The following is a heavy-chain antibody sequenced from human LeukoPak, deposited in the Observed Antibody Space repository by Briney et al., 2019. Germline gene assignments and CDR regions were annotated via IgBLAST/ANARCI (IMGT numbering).Heavy chain of an antibody. Sequence: LRLSCTASGFTFSSNEMNWVRQAPGKGLEWIGYIYYSGSTYYNPSLKSRVTISVDTSKNQFSLKLNSVTAADTAVYYCAREGNSGRTFDYWGQGTLVTVSS. D-gene: IGHD5-12*01. V-gene: IGHV4-31*02. J-gene: IGHJ4*02. CDR3: AREGNSGRTFDY. CDR2: IYYSGST. CDR1: GFTFSSNE.